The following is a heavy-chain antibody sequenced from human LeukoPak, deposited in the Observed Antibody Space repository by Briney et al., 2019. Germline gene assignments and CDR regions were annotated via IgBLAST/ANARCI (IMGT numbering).Heavy chain of an antibody. V-gene: IGHV4-4*07. D-gene: IGHD4-17*01. CDR2: IYSSGDT. J-gene: IGHJ4*02. CDR1: DVSISGYC. Sequence: PSETLSLTCIVSDVSISGYCWSWLRQPAGKGLEWIGRIYSSGDTNYNPSFKSRVTMSVDKSKNHFSLTLTSVTAAVTAVYYCARNLNTVTTSSFDYWGQGFLVTVSS. CDR3: ARNLNTVTTSSFDY.